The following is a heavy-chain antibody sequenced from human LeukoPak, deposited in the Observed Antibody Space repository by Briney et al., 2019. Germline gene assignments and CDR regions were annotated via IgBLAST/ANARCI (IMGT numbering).Heavy chain of an antibody. Sequence: SETLSLTCTVSGGSISSYYWSWIRQPPGKGLEWIGYIYYSGSTNYNPSLKSRVTISVDTSKNQFSLKLSSVTAADTAVYYCARLRDYYDSGHGFDPWGQGTLVTVSS. CDR3: ARLRDYYDSGHGFDP. CDR2: IYYSGST. D-gene: IGHD3-22*01. V-gene: IGHV4-59*08. J-gene: IGHJ5*02. CDR1: GGSISSYY.